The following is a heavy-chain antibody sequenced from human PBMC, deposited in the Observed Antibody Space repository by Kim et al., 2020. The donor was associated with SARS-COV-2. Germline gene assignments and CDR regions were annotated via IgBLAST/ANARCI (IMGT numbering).Heavy chain of an antibody. CDR3: ARGCHSWSTSCYGQ. J-gene: IGHJ4*02. D-gene: IGHD6-13*01. Sequence: SETLSLTCAVYGGSLSGSYWNWIRQPPGKGLEWVGEINHSGSTNYNPSLKSRVTISLDTSKNQFSLKLSSVTAADTAVYYCARGCHSWSTSCYGQWGQGTLVTVSS. V-gene: IGHV4-34*01. CDR2: INHSGST. CDR1: GGSLSGSY.